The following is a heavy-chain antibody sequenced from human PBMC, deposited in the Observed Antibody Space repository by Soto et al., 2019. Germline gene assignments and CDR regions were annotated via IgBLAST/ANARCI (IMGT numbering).Heavy chain of an antibody. V-gene: IGHV1-18*01. CDR2: ISAYNGNT. CDR1: GYTFTSYG. CDR3: ARDPFWSGYYNIPYYYYGMDV. Sequence: ASVKVSCKASGYTFTSYGISWVRQAPGQGLEWMGWISAYNGNTNYAQKLQGRVTMTTDTSTSTAYMELRSLRSDDTAVYYCARDPFWSGYYNIPYYYYGMDVWGQGTTVTVYS. D-gene: IGHD3-3*01. J-gene: IGHJ6*02.